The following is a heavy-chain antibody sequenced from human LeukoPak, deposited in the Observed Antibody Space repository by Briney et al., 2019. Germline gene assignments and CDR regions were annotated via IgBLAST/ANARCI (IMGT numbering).Heavy chain of an antibody. J-gene: IGHJ4*02. D-gene: IGHD2/OR15-2a*01. CDR2: FYYSGST. Sequence: PSETLSLTCTVSGGSISSYYWSWIRQPAGKGLEWIGYFYYSGSTDYNPSLKSRVTISVDTSKNQFSLELSSVTAADTAVYYCARELKVGNTGYYFDYWGQGALVTVSS. V-gene: IGHV4-59*01. CDR1: GGSISSYY. CDR3: ARELKVGNTGYYFDY.